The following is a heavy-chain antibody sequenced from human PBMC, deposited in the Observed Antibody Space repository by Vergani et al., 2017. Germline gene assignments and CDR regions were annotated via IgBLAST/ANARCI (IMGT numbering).Heavy chain of an antibody. CDR1: GFSLSTSGVG. D-gene: IGHD5-18*01. J-gene: IGHJ6*03. V-gene: IGHV2-5*01. CDR2: IYWNDDK. CDR3: SPTPDAAMEDYYYYYMDV. Sequence: QITLKESGPTLVKPTQTLTLTCTFSGFSLSTSGVGVGWICPPPGKALEWLALIYWNDDKRYSPSLKSRLTITKDPSKNQVVLPMTNMDPVDTATYYCSPTPDAAMEDYYYYYMDVWGKGTTVTVSS.